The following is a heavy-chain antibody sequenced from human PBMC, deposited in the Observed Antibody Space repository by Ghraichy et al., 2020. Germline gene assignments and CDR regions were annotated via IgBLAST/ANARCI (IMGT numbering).Heavy chain of an antibody. CDR3: ARDNNGMDV. J-gene: IGHJ6*02. Sequence: WGSLSLSCSASGFTFNSYSMNWVRQAPGKGLEWVSYISGSSSVIYYADSVKGRFTISRDNAKHSLYLQMNSLRAEDTAVYFCARDNNGMDVWGQGTTVTVSS. CDR1: GFTFNSYS. CDR2: ISGSSSVI. V-gene: IGHV3-48*01.